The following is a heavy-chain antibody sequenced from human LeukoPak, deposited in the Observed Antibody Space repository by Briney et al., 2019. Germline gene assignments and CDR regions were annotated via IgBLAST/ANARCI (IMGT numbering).Heavy chain of an antibody. CDR2: IYPSGNT. CDR1: GDSMSSGNYY. CDR3: ARQQAAAGNDLFDY. V-gene: IGHV4-61*02. D-gene: IGHD6-13*01. Sequence: SETLSLTCVVSGDSMSSGNYYWSWIRQPAGKGLEWIGRIYPSGNTNYSPSLKSRATISVDMSKNQFSLKLSSVTAADTAVYYCARQQAAAGNDLFDYWGQGTLVTVSS. J-gene: IGHJ4*02.